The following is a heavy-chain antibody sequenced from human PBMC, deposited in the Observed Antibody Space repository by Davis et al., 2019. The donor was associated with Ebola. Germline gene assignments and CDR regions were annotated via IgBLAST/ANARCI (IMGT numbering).Heavy chain of an antibody. Sequence: GESLKISCAASGFTFSSYAMSWVRQAPGKGLEWVSAISGSGGSTYYADSVKGRFTISRDNSKNTLYLQMNSLRAEDTAVYYCTSGYCSSTSCSYAGYWGQGTLVTVSS. CDR1: GFTFSSYA. CDR3: TSGYCSSTSCSYAGY. J-gene: IGHJ4*02. V-gene: IGHV3-23*01. CDR2: ISGSGGST. D-gene: IGHD2-2*03.